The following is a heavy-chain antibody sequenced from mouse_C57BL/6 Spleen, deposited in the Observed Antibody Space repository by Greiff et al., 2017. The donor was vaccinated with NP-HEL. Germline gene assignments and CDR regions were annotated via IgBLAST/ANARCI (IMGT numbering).Heavy chain of an antibody. J-gene: IGHJ4*01. CDR3: ARLRGKDAMDY. D-gene: IGHD1-3*01. V-gene: IGHV1-52*01. CDR1: GYTFTSYW. CDR2: IDPSDSET. Sequence: QVQLKQPGAELVRPGSSVKLSCKASGYTFTSYWMHWVKQRPIQGLEWIGNIDPSDSETHYNQKFKDKATLTVDKSSSTAYMQLSSLTSEDSAVYYCARLRGKDAMDYWGQGTSVTVSS.